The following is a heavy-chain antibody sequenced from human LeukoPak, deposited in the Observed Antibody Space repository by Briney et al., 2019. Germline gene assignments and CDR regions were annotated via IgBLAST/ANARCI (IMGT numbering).Heavy chain of an antibody. J-gene: IGHJ4*02. V-gene: IGHV3-30-3*01. CDR1: GFTFSSYA. D-gene: IGHD6-19*01. CDR2: ISYDGSNK. CDR3: ASCSGWYLVDYFDY. Sequence: PGRSLRLSCAASGFTFSSYAMHWVRQAPGKGLEWVAVISYDGSNKYYADSVKGRFTISRDNPKNTLYLQMNSLRAEDTAVYYCASCSGWYLVDYFDYWGQGTLVNVSS.